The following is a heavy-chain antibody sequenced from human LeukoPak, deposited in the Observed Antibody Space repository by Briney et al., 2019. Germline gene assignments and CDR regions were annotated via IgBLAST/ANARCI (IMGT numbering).Heavy chain of an antibody. CDR3: ARESSTSQTNLFDY. J-gene: IGHJ4*02. V-gene: IGHV4-59*01. CDR2: LRYGGNT. Sequence: PSESLSLTCTVSRDSITSNYWSWIRQPPGKGLEWIGYLRYGGNTNHNSSLKSRITISLDTSKNQFSLRLSSVTAADTAIYYCARESSTSQTNLFDYWGQGTLVTVSS. D-gene: IGHD6-6*01. CDR1: RDSITSNY.